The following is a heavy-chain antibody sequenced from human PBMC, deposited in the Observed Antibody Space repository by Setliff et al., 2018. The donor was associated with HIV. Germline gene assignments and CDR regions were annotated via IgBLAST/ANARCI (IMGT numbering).Heavy chain of an antibody. D-gene: IGHD3-10*01. CDR1: GYTFTGYY. J-gene: IGHJ6*03. V-gene: IGHV1-69*13. CDR3: ATAGEMATIGYSYYYMGV. Sequence: VASVKVSCKASGYTFTGYYMHWVRQAPGQGLEWIGGITPIFGTPKYAQKFQGRVTITADESRSTAYLELSSLRSEDTAVYYCATAGEMATIGYSYYYMGVWGKGTTVTVSS. CDR2: ITPIFGTP.